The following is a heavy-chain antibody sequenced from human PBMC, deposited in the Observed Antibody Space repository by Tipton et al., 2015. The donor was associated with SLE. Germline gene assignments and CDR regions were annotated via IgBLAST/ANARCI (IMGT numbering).Heavy chain of an antibody. Sequence: SLRLSCAASGFTFSGSAMHWVRQASGKGLEWVGRIRSKANSYATAYAASVKGRFTISRDDSKNTAYLQMNSLKTEDTAVYYCARDRLRYSSYFDYWGQGTLVTVSS. V-gene: IGHV3-73*01. CDR3: ARDRLRYSSYFDY. CDR2: IRSKANSYAT. D-gene: IGHD6-19*01. CDR1: GFTFSGSA. J-gene: IGHJ4*02.